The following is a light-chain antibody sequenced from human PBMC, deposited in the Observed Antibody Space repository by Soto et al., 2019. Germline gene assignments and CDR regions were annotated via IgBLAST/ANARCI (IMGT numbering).Light chain of an antibody. CDR3: QQYNTFPLT. CDR1: QGIRNE. Sequence: IQMTQSPSSLSASVGDRVTITCRASQGIRNELGWYQQKPGKAPKVLIYQASSIESGVPSRFSGSGSGTEFTLTISSLQPDDFAAYYCQQYNTFPLTFGGGTKVDIK. J-gene: IGKJ4*01. CDR2: QAS. V-gene: IGKV1-17*01.